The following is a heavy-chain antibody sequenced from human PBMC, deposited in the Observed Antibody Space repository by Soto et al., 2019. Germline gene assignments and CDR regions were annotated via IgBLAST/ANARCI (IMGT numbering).Heavy chain of an antibody. D-gene: IGHD3-3*01. J-gene: IGHJ5*02. CDR1: GYTFTKYT. CDR3: ARDATLHFDFWKKWNWFDL. CDR2: INAGNGNT. Sequence: GASVKVSCKTSGYTFTKYTIHWVRQAPGQRLEWMGWINAGNGNTEYSQKFQGRVTITRDTSASTAYMELSSLRSEDSGVYYCARDATLHFDFWKKWNWFDLWGQGTQVTVSS. V-gene: IGHV1-3*01.